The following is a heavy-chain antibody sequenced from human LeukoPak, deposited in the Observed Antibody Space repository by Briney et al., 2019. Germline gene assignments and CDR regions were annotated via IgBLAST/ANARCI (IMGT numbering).Heavy chain of an antibody. Sequence: GASVKVSCKASGYTFTSYGISWVRQAPGQGLEWMGWISAYNGNTNYAQKPQGRVTMTTDTSTSTAYMELRSLRSDDTAVYYCARLDDDVAGTSYFDYWGQGTLVTVSS. CDR3: ARLDDDVAGTSYFDY. J-gene: IGHJ4*02. CDR2: ISAYNGNT. D-gene: IGHD6-13*01. V-gene: IGHV1-18*01. CDR1: GYTFTSYG.